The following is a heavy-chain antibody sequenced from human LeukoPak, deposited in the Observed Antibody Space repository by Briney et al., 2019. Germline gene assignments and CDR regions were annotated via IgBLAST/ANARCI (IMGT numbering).Heavy chain of an antibody. J-gene: IGHJ6*03. V-gene: IGHV4-59*01. D-gene: IGHD3-10*01. Sequence: KTSETLSLTCTVSGGSISSYYWSWIRQPPGKGLEWIGYIYYSGSTNYNPSLKSRVTISVDTSKNQFSLKLSSVTAADTAVYYCARVRYGSGYYYYMDVWGKGTTVTISS. CDR2: IYYSGST. CDR3: ARVRYGSGYYYYMDV. CDR1: GGSISSYY.